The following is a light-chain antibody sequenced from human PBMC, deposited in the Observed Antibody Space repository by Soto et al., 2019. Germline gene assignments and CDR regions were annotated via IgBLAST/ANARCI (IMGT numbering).Light chain of an antibody. V-gene: IGKV3-20*01. CDR3: QQYGSSLST. CDR1: PSVTNF. J-gene: IGKJ1*01. CDR2: GAF. Sequence: EIVLTQSPATLSLSPVERATLSCRASPSVTNFLAWYQQKPGQAPRLLIYGAFNRATGIPDRFSGSGYGTDFTLSINRLEPEDFAVYYCQQYGSSLSTFGQGTKVDI.